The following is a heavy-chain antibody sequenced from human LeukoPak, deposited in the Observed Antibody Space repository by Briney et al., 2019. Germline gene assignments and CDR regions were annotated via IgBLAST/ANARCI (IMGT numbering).Heavy chain of an antibody. Sequence: GRSLRLSCAASGFTFSSYGMHWVRQAPGKGLEWVAVIRYDGSNKYYADSVKGRFTISRDNSKNTLYLQMNSLRAEDTAVYYCARAKILNYGSGSLDYWGQGTLVTVSS. CDR3: ARAKILNYGSGSLDY. CDR1: GFTFSSYG. V-gene: IGHV3-33*01. D-gene: IGHD3-10*01. J-gene: IGHJ4*02. CDR2: IRYDGSNK.